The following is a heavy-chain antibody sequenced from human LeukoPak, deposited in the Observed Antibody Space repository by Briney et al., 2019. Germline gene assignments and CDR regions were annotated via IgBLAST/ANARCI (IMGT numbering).Heavy chain of an antibody. Sequence: PAGYLRLSSAASGFTFSIYSTNWVRQAPGNGLEWVSSISSSSSYIYYADSVKGRFTISRDNAKNSLYLQMNSLRAEDTAVYYCARDTGIYYMDVWGKGTTVTVSS. CDR2: ISSSSSYI. D-gene: IGHD1-14*01. V-gene: IGHV3-21*01. J-gene: IGHJ6*03. CDR1: GFTFSIYS. CDR3: ARDTGIYYMDV.